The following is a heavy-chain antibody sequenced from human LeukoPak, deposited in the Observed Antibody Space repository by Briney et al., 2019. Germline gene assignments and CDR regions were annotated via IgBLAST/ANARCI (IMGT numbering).Heavy chain of an antibody. D-gene: IGHD6-19*01. J-gene: IGHJ4*02. V-gene: IGHV4-4*07. Sequence: SETLSLTCTVSGGSIISYYWSWIRQPAGKGLEWIGRIYTSGSTNYNPSLKSRVTMSVDTSKNQFSLRLSSVTAADTAVYYCARSLISVAGTFDSWGQGTLVTVPS. CDR3: ARSLISVAGTFDS. CDR2: IYTSGST. CDR1: GGSIISYY.